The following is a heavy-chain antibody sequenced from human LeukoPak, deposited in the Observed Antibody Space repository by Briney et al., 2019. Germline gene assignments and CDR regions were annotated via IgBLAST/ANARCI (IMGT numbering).Heavy chain of an antibody. CDR3: ARVGNYYDSSGYYYA. CDR2: IYYSGST. CDR1: GGSISSSSYY. J-gene: IGHJ4*02. Sequence: SETLSLTCTVSGGSISSSSYYWGWIRQPPGKGLEWIGSIYYSGSTYYNPSLKSRVTISVDTSKNQFSLKLSSVTAADTAVYYCARVGNYYDSSGYYYAWGQGTLVTVSS. V-gene: IGHV4-39*01. D-gene: IGHD3-22*01.